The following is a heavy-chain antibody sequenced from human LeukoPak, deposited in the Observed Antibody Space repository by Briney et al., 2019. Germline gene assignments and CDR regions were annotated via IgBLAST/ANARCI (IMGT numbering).Heavy chain of an antibody. CDR2: INGNGGST. V-gene: IGHV3-20*04. CDR3: ARTTSVSYVGDAFDI. CDR1: GFTFDNYG. J-gene: IGHJ3*02. D-gene: IGHD1-26*01. Sequence: GGSLRLSCAASGFTFDNYGMSWVRQVPGKGLEWVSSINGNGGSTAYADSVKGRFTISRDNAKNSLYLQMNSLRAEDTAVYYCARTTSVSYVGDAFDIWGQGTMVTVSS.